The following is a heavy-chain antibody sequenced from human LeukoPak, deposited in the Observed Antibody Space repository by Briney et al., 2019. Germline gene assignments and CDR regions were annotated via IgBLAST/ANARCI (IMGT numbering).Heavy chain of an antibody. CDR3: ARRIAAAVIPFDY. CDR2: INHSGST. V-gene: IGHV4-34*01. CDR1: GGSFSGYY. D-gene: IGHD6-13*01. Sequence: SETLSLTCAVYGGSFSGYYWSWIRQPPGKGLEWIGEINHSGSTNYNPSLKSRVTISVDTSKNQFSLKLSSVTAVDTAVYYCARRIAAAVIPFDYWGQGTLVTVSS. J-gene: IGHJ4*02.